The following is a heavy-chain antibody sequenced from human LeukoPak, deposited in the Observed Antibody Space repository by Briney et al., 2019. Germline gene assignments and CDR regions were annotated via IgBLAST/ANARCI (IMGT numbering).Heavy chain of an antibody. V-gene: IGHV1-69*06. Sequence: SVKVSCKASGGTFSSYAISWVRQAPGQALEWMGGIIPIFGTANYAQKFQGRVTITADKSTSTAYMELSSLRSEDTAVYYCAGGGTYDIVTGSPNWFDPWGQGTLVTVSS. CDR1: GGTFSSYA. J-gene: IGHJ5*02. D-gene: IGHD3-9*01. CDR2: IIPIFGTA. CDR3: AGGGTYDIVTGSPNWFDP.